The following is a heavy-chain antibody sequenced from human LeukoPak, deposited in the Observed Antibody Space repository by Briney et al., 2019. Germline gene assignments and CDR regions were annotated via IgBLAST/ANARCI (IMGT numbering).Heavy chain of an antibody. D-gene: IGHD2-15*01. J-gene: IGHJ6*03. V-gene: IGHV4-38-2*02. Sequence: SETLSLTCAVSGYSISSGYYWGWIRQPPGKGLEWIGSIYHSGSTYYNPSLKSRVTISVDTSKNQFSLKLSSVTAADTAVCYCARDRRDYSFYYYMDVWGKGTTVTVSS. CDR1: GYSISSGYY. CDR2: IYHSGST. CDR3: ARDRRDYSFYYYMDV.